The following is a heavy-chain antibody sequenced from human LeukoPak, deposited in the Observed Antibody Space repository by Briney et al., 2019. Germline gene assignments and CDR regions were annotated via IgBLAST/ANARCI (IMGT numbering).Heavy chain of an antibody. V-gene: IGHV1-69*05. D-gene: IGHD3-10*01. J-gene: IGHJ4*02. Sequence: SVKVSCKASGGTFSSYAISWVRQAPGQGLEWMGRIIPIFGTANYAQKFQGRVTITTDESTSTAYMELSSLRSEDTAVYYCASRPYYYVSGQYYFDYWGQGTLVSVSS. CDR2: IIPIFGTA. CDR1: GGTFSSYA. CDR3: ASRPYYYVSGQYYFDY.